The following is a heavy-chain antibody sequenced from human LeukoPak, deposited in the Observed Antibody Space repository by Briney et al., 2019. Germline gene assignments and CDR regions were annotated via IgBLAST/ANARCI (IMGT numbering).Heavy chain of an antibody. Sequence: ASETLSLTCAVYGGSFSGYYWSWIRQPPGKGLEWISEINRSGSSNYNPYLKSRVTISVDTSKNQFSLKLSSVTAADTAVYYCARRVYCSGGSCYSGRYSATATEIDYWGQGTLVTVSS. J-gene: IGHJ4*02. CDR3: ARRVYCSGGSCYSGRYSATATEIDY. D-gene: IGHD2-15*01. CDR1: GGSFSGYY. V-gene: IGHV4-34*01. CDR2: INRSGSS.